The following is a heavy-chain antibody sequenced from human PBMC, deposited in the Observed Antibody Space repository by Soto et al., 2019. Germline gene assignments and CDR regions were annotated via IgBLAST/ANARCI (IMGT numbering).Heavy chain of an antibody. CDR1: GDSISRDTW. J-gene: IGHJ5*02. D-gene: IGHD2-8*01. CDR2: VSQSGST. CDR3: AKWHPLDP. V-gene: IGHV4-4*02. Sequence: SETLSLTCTVSGDSISRDTWWTWVRQSPAKGQEWIGEVSQSGSTNYNPSLKSRVNILVDRSKNQFSLKLASVTAADTAVYYCAKWHPLDPWGPGILVTVSS.